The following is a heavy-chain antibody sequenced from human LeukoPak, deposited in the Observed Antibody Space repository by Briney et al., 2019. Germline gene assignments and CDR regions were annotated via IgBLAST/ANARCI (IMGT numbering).Heavy chain of an antibody. J-gene: IGHJ4*02. CDR3: AKPNWGLNSYFDY. Sequence: GGSLRLSCAASGFSFSSYAMSWVRQAPGKGLEWVSAISGSGGSTYYADSVKGRFTISRDNSKNTLYLQMNRLRAEDTAVYYCAKPNWGLNSYFDYWGQGTLVTVSS. V-gene: IGHV3-23*01. CDR2: ISGSGGST. D-gene: IGHD7-27*01. CDR1: GFSFSSYA.